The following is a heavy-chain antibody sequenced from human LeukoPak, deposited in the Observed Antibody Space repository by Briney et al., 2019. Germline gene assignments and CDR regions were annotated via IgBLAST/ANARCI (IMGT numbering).Heavy chain of an antibody. J-gene: IGHJ4*02. CDR2: IIPIFGTA. CDR1: GYTFTSYD. D-gene: IGHD4-23*01. CDR3: ARTAGGNAPFDY. V-gene: IGHV1-69*06. Sequence: ASVKVSCKASGYTFTSYDINWVRQATGQGLEWMGGIIPIFGTANYAQKFQGRVTITADKSTSTAYMELSSLRSEDTAVYYCARTAGGNAPFDYWGQGTLVTVSS.